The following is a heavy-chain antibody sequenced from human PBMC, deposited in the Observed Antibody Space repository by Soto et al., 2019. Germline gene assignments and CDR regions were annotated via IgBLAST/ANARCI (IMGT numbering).Heavy chain of an antibody. D-gene: IGHD2-15*01. CDR2: ISPNGQGI. CDR3: ARRGPLNNIVVVPDYFGLDV. J-gene: IGHJ6*02. CDR1: GFTVTSNG. Sequence: EVKLLESGGGLVQPGGSLRLSCGVSGFTVTSNGVSWVRQAPGKGLEWVSAISPNGQGIWYADSVKGRFTISRDISRNTVFLQMDSLRVEDTAVYFCARRGPLNNIVVVPDYFGLDVWGQGTTVTVSS. V-gene: IGHV3-23*01.